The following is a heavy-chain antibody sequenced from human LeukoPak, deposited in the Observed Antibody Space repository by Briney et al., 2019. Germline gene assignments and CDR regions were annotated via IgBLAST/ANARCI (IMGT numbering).Heavy chain of an antibody. V-gene: IGHV4-39*01. D-gene: IGHD3-10*01. J-gene: IGHJ5*02. Sequence: SETLSLTCTVSGGSISSRSNYWAWVRQPPGKGLEWVGSIDYSGSTYYNPSLKSRVTMSIDTCKNQMSLRLSSVTAADSAVYYCATETRTYYYGSGSHPETNWFDPWGQGTLVTVSS. CDR1: GGSISSRSNY. CDR3: ATETRTYYYGSGSHPETNWFDP. CDR2: IDYSGST.